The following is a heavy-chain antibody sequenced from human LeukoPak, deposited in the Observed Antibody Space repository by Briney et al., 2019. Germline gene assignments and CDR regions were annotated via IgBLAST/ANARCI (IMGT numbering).Heavy chain of an antibody. CDR1: GYTFTSYD. J-gene: IGHJ4*02. CDR3: ARDGSGSSESFDY. Sequence: ASVKVSCKASGYTFTSYDINWVRQATGQGLEWMGWINPNSGGTNYAQKFQGWVTMTRDTSISTAYMELSRLRSDDTAVYYCARDGSGSSESFDYWGQGTLVTVSS. CDR2: INPNSGGT. D-gene: IGHD3-10*01. V-gene: IGHV1-2*04.